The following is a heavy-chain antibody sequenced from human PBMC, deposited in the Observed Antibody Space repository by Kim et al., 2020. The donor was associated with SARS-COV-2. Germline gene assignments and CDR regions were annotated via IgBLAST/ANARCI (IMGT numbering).Heavy chain of an antibody. CDR1: GGSISSGGYY. Sequence: SETLSLTCTVSGGSISSGGYYWSWIRQHPGKGLEWIGYIYYSGSTYYNPSLKSRVTLSVDTSKNQFSLKLSSVTAADTAVYYCARASEGMTTGELFDNWGQGTLVTVSS. CDR3: ARASEGMTTGELFDN. J-gene: IGHJ4*02. V-gene: IGHV4-31*03. CDR2: IYYSGST. D-gene: IGHD4-17*01.